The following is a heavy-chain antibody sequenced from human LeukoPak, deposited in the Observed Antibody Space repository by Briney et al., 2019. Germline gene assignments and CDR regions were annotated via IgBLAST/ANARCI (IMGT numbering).Heavy chain of an antibody. CDR3: AREQGSPSAPYYFDY. CDR2: IKQDGSEK. V-gene: IGHV3-7*01. J-gene: IGHJ4*02. CDR1: GFTFSSYW. Sequence: PGGSLRLSCAASGFTFSSYWMSWVRQAPGKGLEWVANIKQDGSEKYYVDSVKGRFTISRDNAKNSLYLQMNSLRAEDTAVYYCAREQGSPSAPYYFDYWGQGTLVTVSS.